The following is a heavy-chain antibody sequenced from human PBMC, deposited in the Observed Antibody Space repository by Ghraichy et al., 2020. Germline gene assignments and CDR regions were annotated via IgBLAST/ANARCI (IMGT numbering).Heavy chain of an antibody. Sequence: GGSLRLSCETSGFTFTAYWMSWVRQAPGKELEWVAKITQDESEKYYVDSVKGRFTISRDNDRNSLYLEMNSLRAEDTAVYYCARVTDSITIFGFAVWGQGTMVAVFS. CDR1: GFTFTAYW. CDR3: ARVTDSITIFGFAV. CDR2: ITQDESEK. J-gene: IGHJ3*01. V-gene: IGHV3-7*01. D-gene: IGHD3-9*01.